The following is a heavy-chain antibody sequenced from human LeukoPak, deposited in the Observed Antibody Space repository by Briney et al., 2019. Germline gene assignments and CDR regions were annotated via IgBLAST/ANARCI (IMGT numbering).Heavy chain of an antibody. CDR2: MWYDGSNK. V-gene: IGHV3-33*01. CDR3: ARDKNYDILTGYSPP. D-gene: IGHD3-9*01. Sequence: GGSLRLSCAASGFTFSSYGMHWVRQAPGKGLEWVAVMWYDGSNKYYADSVKGRFTISRDNSKNTLYLQMNSLRAEDTAVYYCARDKNYDILTGYSPPWGQGTLVTVSS. CDR1: GFTFSSYG. J-gene: IGHJ5*02.